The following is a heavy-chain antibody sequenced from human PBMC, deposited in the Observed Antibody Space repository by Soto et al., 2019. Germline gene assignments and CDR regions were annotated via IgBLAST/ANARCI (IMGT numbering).Heavy chain of an antibody. Sequence: QLQLQESGPVLVKPSETLSLTCTVSGGSISSSSYYWGWIRQPPGKGLEWIGSIYYSGSTYYNPSLKSRVTISVDTSKNQFSLKLSSVTAADTAVYYCARHSASSSSGGNWFDPWGQGTLVTVSS. CDR3: ARHSASSSSGGNWFDP. CDR2: IYYSGST. V-gene: IGHV4-39*01. CDR1: GGSISSSSYY. J-gene: IGHJ5*02. D-gene: IGHD6-6*01.